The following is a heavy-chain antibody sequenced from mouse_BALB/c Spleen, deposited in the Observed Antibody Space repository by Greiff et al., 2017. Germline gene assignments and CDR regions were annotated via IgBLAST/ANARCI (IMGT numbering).Heavy chain of an antibody. V-gene: IGHV5-9-3*01. CDR3: ARHEKGAMDY. CDR1: GFTFSSYA. CDR2: ISSGGSYT. J-gene: IGHJ4*01. Sequence: EVMLVESGGGLVKPGGSLKLSCAASGFTFSSYAMSWVRQTPEKRLEWVATISSGGSYTYYPDSVKGRFTISRDNAKNTLYLQMSSLRSEDTAMYYCARHEKGAMDYWGQGTSVTVSS.